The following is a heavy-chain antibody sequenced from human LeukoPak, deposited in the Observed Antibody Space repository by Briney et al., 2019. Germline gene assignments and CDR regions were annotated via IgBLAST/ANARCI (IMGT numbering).Heavy chain of an antibody. V-gene: IGHV3-7*03. CDR1: GFTFSTYW. J-gene: IGHJ4*02. Sequence: GGSLRLSCSASGFTFSTYWMSWVRQAPGKGLEWVANMRRDGNEIYYLDSVRGRFTISRDNTKNSLYLQMNSLRAEDTAVFYCARDQYDSWSRRGNFDSWGQGTLVIVSS. CDR2: MRRDGNEI. CDR3: ARDQYDSWSRRGNFDS. D-gene: IGHD3-3*01.